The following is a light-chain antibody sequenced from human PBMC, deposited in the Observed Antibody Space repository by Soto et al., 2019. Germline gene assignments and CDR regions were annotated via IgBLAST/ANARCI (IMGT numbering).Light chain of an antibody. CDR1: QSVSSNY. V-gene: IGKV3-20*01. CDR3: QQYRSSPTWT. J-gene: IGKJ1*01. Sequence: ESVLKQSPGTLSLSPGERATLSCRASQSVSSNYLAWYQQKPGQAPRLLIYGASTRATGIPDRFSGSGSGTDFTLTISRLEPEDSAVYYCQQYRSSPTWTFGQGTKVDIK. CDR2: GAS.